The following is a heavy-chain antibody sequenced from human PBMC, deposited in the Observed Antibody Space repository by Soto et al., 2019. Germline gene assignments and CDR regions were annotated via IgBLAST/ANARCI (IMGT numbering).Heavy chain of an antibody. CDR2: LSWNSGGI. CDR3: AKLRYSGDSGNFDY. J-gene: IGHJ4*02. Sequence: EVQLVESGGGLVQAGTSLRLSCAASGFTFDGYAMPWVRQAPGKGLEWVSGLSWNSGGIDYADSVKGRFTISRDNAKNSLYLLMNNLRPEDTALYYCAKLRYSGDSGNFDYWGQGTLVTVSS. V-gene: IGHV3-9*01. D-gene: IGHD5-18*01. CDR1: GFTFDGYA.